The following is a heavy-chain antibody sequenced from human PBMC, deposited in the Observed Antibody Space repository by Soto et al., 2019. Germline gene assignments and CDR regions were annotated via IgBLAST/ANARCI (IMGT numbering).Heavy chain of an antibody. CDR3: ARSITMIVVVTPGVEAFDI. Sequence: GASVKVSCKASGYTFTSYYMHWVRQAPGQGLEWMGIINPSGGSTSYAQKFQGRVTMTRDTSTSTVYMELSSLRSEDTAVYYCARSITMIVVVTPGVEAFDIWAKGQWSPSPQ. J-gene: IGHJ3*02. V-gene: IGHV1-46*03. CDR1: GYTFTSYY. CDR2: INPSGGST. D-gene: IGHD3-22*01.